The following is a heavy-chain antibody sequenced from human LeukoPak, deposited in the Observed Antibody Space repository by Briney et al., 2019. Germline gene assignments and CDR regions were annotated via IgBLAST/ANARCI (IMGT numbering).Heavy chain of an antibody. D-gene: IGHD3-22*01. CDR2: SSWSSGSI. J-gene: IGHJ4*02. Sequence: PGGSLRLSCAASGFTFDDYAMHWVRQAPGKGLEWVSGSSWSSGSIGYADSVKGRFTISRDNAKNSLYLQMNSLRAEDTALYYCAKAHYYDSSGSPYFDYWGQGTLVTVSS. V-gene: IGHV3-9*01. CDR3: AKAHYYDSSGSPYFDY. CDR1: GFTFDDYA.